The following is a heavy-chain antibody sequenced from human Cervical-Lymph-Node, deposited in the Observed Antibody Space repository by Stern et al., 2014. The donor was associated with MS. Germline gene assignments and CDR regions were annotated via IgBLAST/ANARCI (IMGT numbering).Heavy chain of an antibody. Sequence: VQLVQSGGGLIQPGRSLRLSCAASGFTFDDYAMHWVRQAPGKGLEWVSGISWNSGSIGYSDSVKGRFAISRDNAKNSLYLQMNSLRPEDTALYYCAKDQGVVRLLYFKHWGQGTLVTVSS. CDR1: GFTFDDYA. CDR2: ISWNSGSI. CDR3: AKDQGVVRLLYFKH. D-gene: IGHD3-3*01. J-gene: IGHJ1*01. V-gene: IGHV3-9*01.